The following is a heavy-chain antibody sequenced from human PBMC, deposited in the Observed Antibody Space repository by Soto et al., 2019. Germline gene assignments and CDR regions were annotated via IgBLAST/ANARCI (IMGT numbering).Heavy chain of an antibody. CDR3: ARVRSSRVAAAGRNPFDY. CDR2: MNPNSGNT. J-gene: IGHJ4*02. CDR1: GYTFTSYD. V-gene: IGHV1-8*01. D-gene: IGHD6-13*01. Sequence: ASVKVSCKASGYTFTSYDINWVRQATGQGLEWMGWMNPNSGNTGYAQKFQGRVTMTRNTSISTAYMELSSLRSEDTAVYYCARVRSSRVAAAGRNPFDYWGQGALVTVS.